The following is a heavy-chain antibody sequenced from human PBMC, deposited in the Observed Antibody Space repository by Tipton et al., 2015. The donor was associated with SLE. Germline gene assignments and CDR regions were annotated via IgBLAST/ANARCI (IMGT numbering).Heavy chain of an antibody. CDR3: ATGSPLAPSLVDY. Sequence: TLSLTCTVSGGSISSGGYYWRWIRQHPGKGLEWIGYIYYSGSTYYNPSLKSRVTISVDTSKNQFSLKLRSVTAADTSVYYCATGSPLAPSLVDYLGQGTLVGVSS. CDR2: IYYSGST. D-gene: IGHD3-3*02. J-gene: IGHJ4*02. CDR1: GGSISSGGYY. V-gene: IGHV4-31*03.